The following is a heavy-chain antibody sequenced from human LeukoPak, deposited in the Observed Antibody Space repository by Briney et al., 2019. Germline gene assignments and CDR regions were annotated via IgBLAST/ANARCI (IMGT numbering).Heavy chain of an antibody. CDR1: GGSISSYY. CDR2: IYYSGST. Sequence: ASETLSLTCTVSGGSISSYYWSWIRQPPGKGLEWIGYIYYSGSTNYNPSLKSRVTISVDTSENQFSLKLSSVTAADTAVYYCARGRSGYSSSPLQHWGQGTLVTVSS. V-gene: IGHV4-59*01. CDR3: ARGRSGYSSSPLQH. J-gene: IGHJ1*01. D-gene: IGHD6-13*01.